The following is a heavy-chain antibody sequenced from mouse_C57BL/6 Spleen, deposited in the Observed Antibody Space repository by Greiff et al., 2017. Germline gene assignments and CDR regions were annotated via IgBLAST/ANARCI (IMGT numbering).Heavy chain of an antibody. J-gene: IGHJ1*03. CDR3: ARARYCYFDV. CDR2: IRNKDNGYTT. V-gene: IGHV7-3*01. CDR1: GFTFTDYY. Sequence: EVQLVESGGGLVQPGGSLSLSCAASGFTFTDYYMSWVRQPPGKALEWLGFIRNKDNGYTTEYSASVKGRFTISRDNSQSILYLQMNALRAEDSATYYCARARYCYFDVWGTGTTVTVSS.